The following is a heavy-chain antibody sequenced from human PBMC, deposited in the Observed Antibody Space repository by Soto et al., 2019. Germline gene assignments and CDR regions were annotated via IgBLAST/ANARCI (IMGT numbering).Heavy chain of an antibody. J-gene: IGHJ4*02. D-gene: IGHD2-15*01. CDR1: GGSLGGVGNP. CDR3: ARSRGGLSYFRFDY. CDR2: IFYSGNT. Sequence: SEPISHTSTVVGGSLGGVGNPWSCDRKPPGKGLEWIGYIFYSGNTYYNPSLKSRVTVSIDKSNNQFSLKLSSVTAADTALYYCARSRGGLSYFRFDYGGQGALVTVSS. V-gene: IGHV4-30-2*01.